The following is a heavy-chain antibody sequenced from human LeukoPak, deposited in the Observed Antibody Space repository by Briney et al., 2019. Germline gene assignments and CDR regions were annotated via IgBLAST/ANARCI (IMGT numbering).Heavy chain of an antibody. CDR2: ISAYNGNT. V-gene: IGHV1-18*04. CDR1: GYTFTGYY. D-gene: IGHD3-16*01. J-gene: IGHJ4*02. CDR3: ARYKSYGSYIDY. Sequence: ASVKVSCKASGYTFTGYYMHWVRQAPGQGLEWMGWISAYNGNTNYAQKLQGRVTMTTDTSTSTAYMELRSLRSDDTAVYYCARYKSYGSYIDYWGQGTLVTVSS.